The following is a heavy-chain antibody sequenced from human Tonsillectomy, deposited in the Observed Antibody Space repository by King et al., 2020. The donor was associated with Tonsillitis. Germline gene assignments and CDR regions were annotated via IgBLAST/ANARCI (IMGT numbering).Heavy chain of an antibody. CDR2: IDPSDSLS. D-gene: IGHD6-13*01. CDR3: ARLAPGGEAAAWLSWFDP. V-gene: IGHV5-10-1*03. CDR1: GYSFTNYW. Sequence: VQLVESGAEVKKPGESLRNSCRGSGYSFTNYWITWVRQVPGRGLEWLGNIDPSDSLSNNSPPSQGHVTISVDKSISTAYLQWTSLEASDTAIYYCARLAPGGEAAAWLSWFDPWGQGTVVTVSS. J-gene: IGHJ5*02.